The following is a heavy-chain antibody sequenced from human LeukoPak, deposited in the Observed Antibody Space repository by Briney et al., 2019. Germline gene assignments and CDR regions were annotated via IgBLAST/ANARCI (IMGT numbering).Heavy chain of an antibody. V-gene: IGHV1-69*04. CDR3: ARVVEDFWSWGAFDI. Sequence: GASVKVSCKASGGTFSSYAISWVRQAPGQGLEWMGRIIPILGIANYAQKFQGRVTITADKSTSTAYMELSSLRSEDTAVYYCARVVEDFWSWGAFDIWGQGTMVTVSS. D-gene: IGHD3-3*01. CDR2: IIPILGIA. J-gene: IGHJ3*02. CDR1: GGTFSSYA.